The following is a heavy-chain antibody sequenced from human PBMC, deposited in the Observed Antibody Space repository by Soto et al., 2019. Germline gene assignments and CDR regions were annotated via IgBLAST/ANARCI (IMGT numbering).Heavy chain of an antibody. V-gene: IGHV1-8*01. Sequence: QVQLVQSGAEVKKPGASVKVSCKASGYTFTSYDINWVRQATGQGLAWMGWMNPNSGNTGYAQKFQGRVTMTRNTSRSTADMELSSLRSEDTAVYYGARGDRYADYATFYWFDPWGQGTLVTVSS. CDR3: ARGDRYADYATFYWFDP. D-gene: IGHD4-17*01. J-gene: IGHJ5*02. CDR1: GYTFTSYD. CDR2: MNPNSGNT.